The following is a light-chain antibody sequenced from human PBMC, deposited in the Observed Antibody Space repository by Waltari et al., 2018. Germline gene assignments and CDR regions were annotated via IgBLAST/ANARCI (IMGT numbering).Light chain of an antibody. CDR1: QSVTRT. Sequence: EIELTHSSGTLTLSLGEKATLFCRASQSVTRTLAWYQQKPGQAPMLLIYDASSRATGIPDRFSGSGYGTDFSLTISRLEPEDFAVYYCQKYRTLPATFGQGTKVEI. CDR2: DAS. V-gene: IGKV3-20*01. J-gene: IGKJ1*01. CDR3: QKYRTLPAT.